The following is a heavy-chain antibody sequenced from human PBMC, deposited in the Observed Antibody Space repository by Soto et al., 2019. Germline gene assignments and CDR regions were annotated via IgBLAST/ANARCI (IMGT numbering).Heavy chain of an antibody. CDR1: GFTFSSYA. CDR2: ISGSGSSA. Sequence: EVQLLESGGGLVQPGGSLRLSCAVSGFTFSSYAMSWVRQAPGKGLEWVSAISGSGSSAYLADSVKGRFTISRDNSKNTLYLEMNSLRAEDTAIYYCAKASLHSRGYYYGYWGQGTLVTVSS. V-gene: IGHV3-23*01. CDR3: AKASLHSRGYYYGY. J-gene: IGHJ4*02. D-gene: IGHD3-22*01.